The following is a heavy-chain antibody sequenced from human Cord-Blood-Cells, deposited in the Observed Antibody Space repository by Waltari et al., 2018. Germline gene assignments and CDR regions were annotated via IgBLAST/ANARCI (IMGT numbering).Heavy chain of an antibody. CDR3: AKEAYSGYGLDY. CDR2: ISWNSGSI. V-gene: IGHV3-9*01. J-gene: IGHJ4*02. CDR1: GFTFDDYA. D-gene: IGHD5-12*01. Sequence: EVQLVESGGGLVQPGRSLRLSCAASGFTFDDYAMHWVRQAPGKGLEGVSGISWNSGSIGYADSVKGRFTISRDNAKNSLYLQMNSLRAEDTALYYCAKEAYSGYGLDYWGQGTLVTVSS.